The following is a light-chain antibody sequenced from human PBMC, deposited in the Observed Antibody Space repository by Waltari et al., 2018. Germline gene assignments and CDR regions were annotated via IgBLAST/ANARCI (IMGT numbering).Light chain of an antibody. V-gene: IGLV1-40*01. CDR3: QSYDSSLSALL. CDR1: SSNIGAGYH. CDR2: GDI. Sequence: QSVLTQPPSVSGAPGPTVTIPCTGRSSNIGAGYHVHWYRQLPGTAPKLLIYGDINRPSGVPDRFSGSKSGTSASLAITGLQAEDEADYYCQSYDSSLSALLFGGGTKLTVL. J-gene: IGLJ2*01.